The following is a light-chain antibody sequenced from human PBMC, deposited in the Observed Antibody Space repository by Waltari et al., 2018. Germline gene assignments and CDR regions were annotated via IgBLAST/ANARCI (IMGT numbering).Light chain of an antibody. CDR3: QAWDNSTVV. Sequence: SYDLTQPPSVSVSPGQPASIPCSGDKLGDKYASWYQQKPGQSPVLVIYQDDKRPSGIPERFSGSNSGDTATLTIGGTQATDEADYFCQAWDNSTVVFGGGTKLTVL. CDR1: KLGDKY. CDR2: QDD. J-gene: IGLJ2*01. V-gene: IGLV3-1*01.